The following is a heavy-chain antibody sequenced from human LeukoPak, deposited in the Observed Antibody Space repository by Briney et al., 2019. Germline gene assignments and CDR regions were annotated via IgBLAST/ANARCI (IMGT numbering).Heavy chain of an antibody. CDR3: ARHGSIAARWGFDY. CDR1: GGSISSSSYY. CDR2: IYYSGST. Sequence: PSETLSLTCTVSGGSISSSSYYWGWIRQPPGKGLEWNGSIYYSGSTYYNPSLKSRVTISVDTSKNQFSLKLSSVTAADTAVYYCARHGSIAARWGFDYWGQGTLVTVSS. D-gene: IGHD6-6*01. V-gene: IGHV4-39*01. J-gene: IGHJ4*02.